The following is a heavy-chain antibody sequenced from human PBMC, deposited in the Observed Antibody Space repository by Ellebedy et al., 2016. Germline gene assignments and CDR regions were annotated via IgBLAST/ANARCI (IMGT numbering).Heavy chain of an antibody. CDR2: VNTFSGNT. CDR3: APRAIAAPK. Sequence: ASVKVSXXASGYTFTTFSITWVRQVPGQGLEWMGFVNTFSGNTKFAQKFQGRVSMTTDSSTHTAYMDLRSLRSDDTAVYYCAPRAIAAPKWGQGTLVTVSS. D-gene: IGHD6-6*01. V-gene: IGHV1-18*04. CDR1: GYTFTTFS. J-gene: IGHJ4*02.